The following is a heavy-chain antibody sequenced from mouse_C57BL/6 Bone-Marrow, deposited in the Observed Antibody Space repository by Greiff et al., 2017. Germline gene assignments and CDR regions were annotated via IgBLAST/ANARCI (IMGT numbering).Heavy chain of an antibody. Sequence: QVQLKQPGAELVRPGSSVKLSCKASGYTFTSYWMDWVKQRPGQGLEWIGNIYPSDSETHYNQKFKDKATLTVDKSSSTAYMQLSSLTSEDSAVYYCARSPHYYGSSPFDYWGQGTTLTVSS. J-gene: IGHJ2*01. CDR1: GYTFTSYW. V-gene: IGHV1-61*01. CDR3: ARSPHYYGSSPFDY. CDR2: IYPSDSET. D-gene: IGHD1-1*01.